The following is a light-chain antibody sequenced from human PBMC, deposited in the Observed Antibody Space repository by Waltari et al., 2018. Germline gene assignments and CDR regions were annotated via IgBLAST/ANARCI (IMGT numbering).Light chain of an antibody. Sequence: DIQMTQSPSSVSASVGHRVTLTCRASQGISSWLAWYQQKPGKAPKLLIDAASSLESGVPARFSGSGSGTDVTLTISSLQPEDVATYYCQQANSCPLTFGGGTKVEIK. J-gene: IGKJ4*01. CDR3: QQANSCPLT. V-gene: IGKV1D-12*01. CDR2: AAS. CDR1: QGISSW.